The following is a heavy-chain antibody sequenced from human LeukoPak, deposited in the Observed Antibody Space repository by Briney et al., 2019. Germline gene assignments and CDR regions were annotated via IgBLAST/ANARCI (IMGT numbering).Heavy chain of an antibody. CDR1: GDSITRGTYY. D-gene: IGHD4-17*01. V-gene: IGHV4-61*02. CDR3: ARDRGNGDYGDYFDS. CDR2: IHTSSRV. Sequence: SSQILSLTCTVSGDSITRGTYYWNWIRQPAGKGLEWIGRIHTSSRVNYNPSLKSRVTISIDTSRNLVSLRLTSVTAADAAVYYCARDRGNGDYGDYFDSWGQGTLVSVSS. J-gene: IGHJ4*02.